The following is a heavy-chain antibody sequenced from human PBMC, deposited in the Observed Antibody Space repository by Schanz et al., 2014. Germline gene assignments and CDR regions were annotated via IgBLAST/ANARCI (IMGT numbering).Heavy chain of an antibody. CDR1: GFIFGSSV. CDR3: AKKVPAYNPFDS. J-gene: IGHJ4*02. CDR2: ITGASDHI. D-gene: IGHD1-1*01. V-gene: IGHV3-23*01. Sequence: EVQLLESGGGLIQPGGSLRLSCAASGFIFGSSVMAWVRQAPGKGLEWVSGITGASDHIDYAESVKGRFTISRDNSKNTLYLQMDSLRAEDTAVYFCAKKVPAYNPFDSWGQGPLVTVSS.